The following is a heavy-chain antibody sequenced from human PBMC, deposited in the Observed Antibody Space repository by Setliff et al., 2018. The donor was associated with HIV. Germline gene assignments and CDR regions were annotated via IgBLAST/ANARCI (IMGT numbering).Heavy chain of an antibody. CDR1: GDTISTHG. CDR3: AKILNSHGN. V-gene: IGHV1-69*13. D-gene: IGHD1-26*01. Sequence: SVKVSCKASGDTISTHGLTWVRQAPGQGLECIGTIIPIFGTPNYAEKFQGRVTMTADESTSTAYMELSSLTSDDTAVYYCAKILNSHGNWGQGTLVTVSS. CDR2: IIPIFGTP. J-gene: IGHJ4*02.